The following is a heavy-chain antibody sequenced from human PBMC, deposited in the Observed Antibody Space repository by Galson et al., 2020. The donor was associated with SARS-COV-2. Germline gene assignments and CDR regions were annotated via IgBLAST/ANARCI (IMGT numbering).Heavy chain of an antibody. Sequence: GESLKISCAASGFTFSDSPMHWVRQASGRGLEWVGRIRSKANKYATAYAASVKGRFTISRDDSVNTAYLLMNSLKTEDTAIYYCTRVPPYGSSFWVAFDIWGRGTMVTVSS. CDR3: TRVPPYGSSFWVAFDI. CDR2: IRSKANKYAT. J-gene: IGHJ3*02. V-gene: IGHV3-73*01. CDR1: GFTFSDSP. D-gene: IGHD6-6*01.